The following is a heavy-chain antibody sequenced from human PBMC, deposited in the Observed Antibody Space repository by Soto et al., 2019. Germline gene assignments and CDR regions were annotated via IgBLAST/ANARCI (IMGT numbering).Heavy chain of an antibody. J-gene: IGHJ6*02. CDR1: GGSISSSSYY. Sequence: SETLSLTCTVSGGSISSSSYYWGWIRQPPGKGLEWIGSIYYSGSTYYNPSLKSRVTISVDTSKNQFSLKLSSVTAADTAVYYCARHKARDYDILTGYYYYYGMDVWGQGTTVTVSS. CDR2: IYYSGST. D-gene: IGHD3-9*01. CDR3: ARHKARDYDILTGYYYYYGMDV. V-gene: IGHV4-39*01.